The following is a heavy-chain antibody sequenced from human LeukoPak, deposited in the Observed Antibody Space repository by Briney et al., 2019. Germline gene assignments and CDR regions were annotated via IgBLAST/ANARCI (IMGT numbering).Heavy chain of an antibody. CDR1: GFIFSDHA. D-gene: IGHD3-10*01. V-gene: IGHV3-23*01. CDR2: IYDGAPYT. Sequence: GGSLRLSCAASGFIFSDHAMTWVRQASGKGLEWLSTIYDGAPYTYYADSVKGRFAISRDMSNSTVYLQMNSLRAEDTAVYYCARDENFSSGSGAYYFDSWGQGILVTVSS. J-gene: IGHJ4*02. CDR3: ARDENFSSGSGAYYFDS.